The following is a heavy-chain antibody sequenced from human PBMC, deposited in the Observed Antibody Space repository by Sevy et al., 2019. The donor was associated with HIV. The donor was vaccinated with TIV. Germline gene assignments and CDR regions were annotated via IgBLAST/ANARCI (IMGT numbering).Heavy chain of an antibody. V-gene: IGHV3-23*01. CDR2: INGGGGGT. J-gene: IGHJ4*02. CDR3: VKDQGWDPLGYFDY. D-gene: IGHD1-26*01. CDR1: GFPFSSYA. Sequence: GGSLRLSCAASGFPFSSYAMSWVRQAPGKGLEWVSVINGGGGGTYYAASVKGRFTISRDNSENTLFLQMISLRAEDTAVYYCVKDQGWDPLGYFDYWGQGTLVTVSS.